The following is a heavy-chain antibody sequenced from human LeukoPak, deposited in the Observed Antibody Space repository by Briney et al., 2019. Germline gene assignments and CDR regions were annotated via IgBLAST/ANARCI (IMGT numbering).Heavy chain of an antibody. CDR1: GFTFSNFA. V-gene: IGHV3-23*01. D-gene: IGHD2-21*01. Sequence: GGSLRLSCSASGFTFSNFAMNWVRQAPGKGLEWVSIISGYGDTTYYTDSVKGRFTISRDSSKNTLYLQMNSLRAEDTAVYYCAKIPQVAPVSVPNFDHWGQGTLVTVSS. CDR2: ISGYGDTT. CDR3: AKIPQVAPVSVPNFDH. J-gene: IGHJ4*02.